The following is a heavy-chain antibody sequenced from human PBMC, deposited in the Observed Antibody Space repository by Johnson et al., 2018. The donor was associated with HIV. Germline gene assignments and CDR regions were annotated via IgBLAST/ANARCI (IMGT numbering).Heavy chain of an antibody. CDR2: IYSGGST. CDR3: ARDPPSYGSGSYFRAFDI. D-gene: IGHD3-10*01. J-gene: IGHJ3*02. CDR1: GFTVSSNY. V-gene: IGHV3-66*01. Sequence: VQLVESGGGVVQPGGSLRLSCAASGFTVSSNYMSWVRQAPGKGLEWVSVIYSGGSTYYADSVKGRFTISRDNSKNTLYLQMNSLRAEDTAVYYCARDPPSYGSGSYFRAFDIWGPGTMVTVSS.